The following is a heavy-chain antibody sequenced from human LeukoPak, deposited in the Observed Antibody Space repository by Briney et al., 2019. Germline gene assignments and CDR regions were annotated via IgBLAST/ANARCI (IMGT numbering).Heavy chain of an antibody. D-gene: IGHD6-19*01. CDR2: IKPNGGEQ. V-gene: IGHV3-7*02. CDR3: ASQPSAVAGNY. J-gene: IGHJ4*02. CDR1: GFTFSNYW. Sequence: PGGSLRLSCAASGFTFSNYWMTWVRQAPGKALEWVANIKPNGGEQYYVDSVKGRFTISRDNAHNSLYLQMNGLTAEDTAVYYCASQPSAVAGNYWGQGTLVTVSS.